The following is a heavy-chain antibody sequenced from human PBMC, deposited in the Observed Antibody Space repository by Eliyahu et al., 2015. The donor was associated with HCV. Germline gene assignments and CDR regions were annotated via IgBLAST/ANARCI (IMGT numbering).Heavy chain of an antibody. Sequence: EVQLVETGGDLIQPGGSLRLSCAASGFTVSXYHMSWVRQAPGKGLEWVSFINSAGSTYYADSVKGRFTISRDNSKNTLYLQMNSLRAXDTAMYYCARGKNVWGKGTTVTVSS. CDR3: ARGKNV. V-gene: IGHV3-53*02. CDR2: INSAGST. CDR1: GFTVSXYH. J-gene: IGHJ6*04.